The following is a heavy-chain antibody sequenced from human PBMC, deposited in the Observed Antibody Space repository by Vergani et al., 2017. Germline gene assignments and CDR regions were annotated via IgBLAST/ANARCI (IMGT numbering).Heavy chain of an antibody. D-gene: IGHD2-2*01. CDR1: GGTFSSYA. CDR3: AREGVQPRPGKGVPAAMPVSYSFDP. CDR2: IIPIFGTA. J-gene: IGHJ5*02. V-gene: IGHV1-69*06. Sequence: QVQLVQSGAEVKKPGSSVKVSCKASGGTFSSYAISWVRQAPGQGLEWMGGIIPIFGTANYAQKFQGRVTITADKSTSTAYMELSSLRSEDTAVYYCAREGVQPRPGKGVPAAMPVSYSFDPWGQGTLVTVSS.